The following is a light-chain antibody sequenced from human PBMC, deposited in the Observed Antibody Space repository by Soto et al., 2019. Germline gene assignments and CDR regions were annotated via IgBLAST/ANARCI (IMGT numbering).Light chain of an antibody. V-gene: IGKV1-5*01. J-gene: IGKJ1*01. CDR1: QSISSW. Sequence: DIQMTQSPSTLSASLGDRVTITCRASQSISSWLARYQQKPGKAPKLLIYDVSSLESGVPSRFSRSGSGTEFTLTIRILQPDYFATYYCQQDNSYSWAFGHGTKVEIK. CDR2: DVS. CDR3: QQDNSYSWA.